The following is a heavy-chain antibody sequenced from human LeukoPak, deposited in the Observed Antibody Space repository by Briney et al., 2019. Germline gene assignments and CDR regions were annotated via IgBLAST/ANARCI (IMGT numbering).Heavy chain of an antibody. Sequence: SETLSLTRTVSGGSISSYYWSWIRQPPGKGLEWIGYIYYSGSTNYNPSLKSRVTISVDTSKNQFSLKLSSVTAADTAVYYCARAPGGYVLYYFDYWGQGTLVTVSS. V-gene: IGHV4-59*01. CDR3: ARAPGGYVLYYFDY. CDR1: GGSISSYY. J-gene: IGHJ4*02. D-gene: IGHD5-12*01. CDR2: IYYSGST.